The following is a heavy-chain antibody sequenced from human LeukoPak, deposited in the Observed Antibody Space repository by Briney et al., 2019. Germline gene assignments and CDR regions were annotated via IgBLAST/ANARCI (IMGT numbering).Heavy chain of an antibody. D-gene: IGHD6-13*01. CDR1: DGSFNGSFSGYF. V-gene: IGHV4-34*01. J-gene: IGHJ4*02. CDR2: ISHRGST. Sequence: SETLSLTCAVYDGSFNGSFSGYFWSWIRQPPGKGLEWIGEISHRGSTNYNPSLKSRVAISLDTSKKQFSLTLISVTAADTAVYYCAVEGGQQLVRAHYWGQGTLVTVSP. CDR3: AVEGGQQLVRAHY.